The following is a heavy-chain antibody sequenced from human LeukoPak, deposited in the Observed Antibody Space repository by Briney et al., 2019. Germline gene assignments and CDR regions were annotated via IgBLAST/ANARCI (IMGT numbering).Heavy chain of an antibody. J-gene: IGHJ4*02. CDR3: ARGGGEPGDY. D-gene: IGHD1-26*01. V-gene: IGHV1-18*01. CDR1: GYTFTNYD. Sequence: GASVKVSCQASGYTFTNYDITWVRQAPGKGLEWMGWISTYDSNTNYAQKLQDKFTMTTDTSTSTGYMELRNLRSDDTAVYYCARGGGEPGDYWGQGTLVTVSS. CDR2: ISTYDSNT.